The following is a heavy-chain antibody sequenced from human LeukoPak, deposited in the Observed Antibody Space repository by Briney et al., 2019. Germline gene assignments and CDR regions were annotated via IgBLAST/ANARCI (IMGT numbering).Heavy chain of an antibody. J-gene: IGHJ6*03. D-gene: IGHD4-17*01. CDR2: IFYSGST. Sequence: PSETLSLTCTVSGGSISTSNYYWGWIRQPPGKGLEWIGNIFYSGSTYYSPSLKSRVTMSVDTSKNQFSLKLSSVTAADTAVYYCARESVTTSYYYYYMNVWGKGTTVTISS. V-gene: IGHV4-39*07. CDR3: ARESVTTSYYYYYMNV. CDR1: GGSISTSNYY.